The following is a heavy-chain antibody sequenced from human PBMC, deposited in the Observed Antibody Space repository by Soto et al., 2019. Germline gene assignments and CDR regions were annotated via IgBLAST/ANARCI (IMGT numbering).Heavy chain of an antibody. D-gene: IGHD6-25*01. V-gene: IGHV2-5*02. CDR1: GFSLSTSGVG. CDR2: IYWDDDK. J-gene: IGHJ3*02. CDR3: AHRPSSAPHDAFDI. Sequence: QITLKESGPTLVRPTQTLTLTCTFSGFSLSTSGVGVGWIRQPPGKALEWVAVIYWDDDKRYSPSLKSRLTITKGTSKNQVVLKMTKMDPVDTATYYCAHRPSSAPHDAFDIWGQGTMVTVSS.